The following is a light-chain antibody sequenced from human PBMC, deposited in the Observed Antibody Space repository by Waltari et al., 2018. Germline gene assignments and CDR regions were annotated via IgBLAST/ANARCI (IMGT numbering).Light chain of an antibody. CDR2: EVN. V-gene: IGLV2-23*02. Sequence: QSALTQPASVSGSPGQSITISCTGTNNDIGSYNLVSWYQQHPGKAPKVIIFEVNKRLSGVSNRFSGSKSGNTASLTVSGLHPEDEADYYCCSYAGTPRVVFGGGTKLTVL. CDR1: NNDIGSYNL. CDR3: CSYAGTPRVV. J-gene: IGLJ2*01.